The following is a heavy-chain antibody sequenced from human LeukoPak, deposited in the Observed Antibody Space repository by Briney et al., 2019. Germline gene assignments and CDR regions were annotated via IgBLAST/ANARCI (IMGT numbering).Heavy chain of an antibody. CDR1: GFTFDDYA. V-gene: IGHV3-9*01. Sequence: GGSLRLSCAASGFTFDDYAMHWVRQAPGKGLEWVSGISWNSGSIGYADSVKGRFTISRDNAKNSLYLQMNSLRAGDTALYYCAKDMEPDYSGSLGGWGQGTLVTVSS. CDR2: ISWNSGSI. J-gene: IGHJ4*02. CDR3: AKDMEPDYSGSLGG. D-gene: IGHD1-26*01.